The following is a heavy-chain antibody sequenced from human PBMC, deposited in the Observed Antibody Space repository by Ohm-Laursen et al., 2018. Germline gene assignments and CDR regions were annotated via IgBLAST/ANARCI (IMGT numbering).Heavy chain of an antibody. Sequence: SLRLSCAASGFNFSDHYMGWIRQAPGTGLEWVSYTSTSSTNRYYADSVKGRFTISRDNAKNSLYLQMKSLRAEDTAVYYCARGSRTNFFYYYGMDVWGQGTTVTVSS. CDR2: TSTSSTNR. J-gene: IGHJ6*02. CDR3: ARGSRTNFFYYYGMDV. CDR1: GFNFSDHY. D-gene: IGHD2-2*01. V-gene: IGHV3-11*01.